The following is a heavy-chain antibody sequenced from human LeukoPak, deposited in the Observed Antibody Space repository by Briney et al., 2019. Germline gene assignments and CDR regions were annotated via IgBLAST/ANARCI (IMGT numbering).Heavy chain of an antibody. CDR1: GFTFSSYS. CDR3: ARSNDILTGSITIYYYYGMDV. V-gene: IGHV3-48*02. D-gene: IGHD3-9*01. J-gene: IGHJ6*02. CDR2: ISSSSSTI. Sequence: PGGSLRLSCAASGFTFSSYSMNWVRQAPGKGLEWVSYISSSSSTIYYADSVKGRFTISRDNAKNSLYLQMNSLRDEDTAVYYCARSNDILTGSITIYYYYGMDVWGQGTTVTVSS.